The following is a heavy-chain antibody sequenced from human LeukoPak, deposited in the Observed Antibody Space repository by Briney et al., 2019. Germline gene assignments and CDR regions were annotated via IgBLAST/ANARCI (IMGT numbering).Heavy chain of an antibody. Sequence: GASVKVSCKASGYTFTSYDINWVRQATGQGLEWMGWMNPNSGNTGYAQKFQGRVTMTRNTSISTAYMELSSLRSEDTAVYYCATFGNYEFSYYDSSTAEYFQHWGQGTLVTVSS. J-gene: IGHJ1*01. CDR1: GYTFTSYD. V-gene: IGHV1-8*01. CDR3: ATFGNYEFSYYDSSTAEYFQH. CDR2: MNPNSGNT. D-gene: IGHD3-22*01.